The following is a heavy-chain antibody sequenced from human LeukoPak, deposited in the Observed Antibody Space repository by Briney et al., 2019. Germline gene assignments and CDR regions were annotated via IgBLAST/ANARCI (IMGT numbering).Heavy chain of an antibody. J-gene: IGHJ6*02. V-gene: IGHV4-34*01. Sequence: LETLSLICAVYGGSFSGFYWSWIRQPPGKGLEWIGEINQSGSTNINPSLKSRVTISVDTSKNQFSLKLSSVTAADTAVYYCARAAGAASYYYYGMDVWGQGTTVTVSS. CDR1: GGSFSGFY. D-gene: IGHD4-17*01. CDR3: ARAAGAASYYYYGMDV. CDR2: INQSGST.